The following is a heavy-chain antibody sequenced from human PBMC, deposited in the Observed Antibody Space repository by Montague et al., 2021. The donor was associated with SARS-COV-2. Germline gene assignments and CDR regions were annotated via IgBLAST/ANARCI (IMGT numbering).Heavy chain of an antibody. D-gene: IGHD3-3*01. Sequence: SLRLSCAASGFTFSNYPMHWVRQAPGKGLEWVAIVSYDGNIKYYGDSVKGRFTISRDKSKNTLYLQMNSLRAEDTAVYYCARSRHYYDFWSGYYDYWGQGTLVTVSS. CDR2: VSYDGNIK. CDR1: GFTFSNYP. J-gene: IGHJ4*02. V-gene: IGHV3-30-3*01. CDR3: ARSRHYYDFWSGYYDY.